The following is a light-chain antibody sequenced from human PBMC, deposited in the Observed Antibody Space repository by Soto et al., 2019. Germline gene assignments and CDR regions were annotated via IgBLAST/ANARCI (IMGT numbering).Light chain of an antibody. CDR2: GAS. J-gene: IGKJ3*01. V-gene: IGKV3-11*01. Sequence: EIVLTQSPATLSLSPGERATLSCRASQSVGTYLAWYQQKRGQSPRLLIYGASKRAPGIPARFSGSGSGTAFTLTINSLEPEDFAVYHCLQRSIGFTFGPGTKVEVK. CDR1: QSVGTY. CDR3: LQRSIGFT.